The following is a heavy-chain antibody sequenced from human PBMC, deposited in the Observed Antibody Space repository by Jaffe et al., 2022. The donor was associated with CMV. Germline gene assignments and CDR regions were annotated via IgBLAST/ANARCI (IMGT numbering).Heavy chain of an antibody. V-gene: IGHV3-30*18. CDR2: ISYDGSNK. CDR1: GFTFSSYG. CDR3: AKDRGYFDWLSPRYYYYGMDV. Sequence: QVQLVESGGGVVQPGRSLRLSCAASGFTFSSYGMHWVRQAPGKGLEWVAVISYDGSNKYYADSVKGRFTISRDNSKNTLYLQMNSLRAEDTAVYYCAKDRGYFDWLSPRYYYYGMDVWGQGTTVTVSS. D-gene: IGHD3-9*01. J-gene: IGHJ6*02.